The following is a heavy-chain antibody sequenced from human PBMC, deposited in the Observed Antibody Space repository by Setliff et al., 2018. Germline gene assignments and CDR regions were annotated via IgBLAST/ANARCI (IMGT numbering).Heavy chain of an antibody. CDR2: INGGNGNT. D-gene: IGHD3-9*01. CDR3: ARETYDILTGYTYWYFDL. V-gene: IGHV1-3*01. J-gene: IGHJ2*01. CDR1: GYTFTNYA. Sequence: ASVKVSCKASGYTFTNYALHWLRQAPGQRLEWMAYINGGNGNTHYSQKFRGRVTVTRETSASTVFMELSTLRSEDTAVYYCARETYDILTGYTYWYFDLWGRGTLVTVS.